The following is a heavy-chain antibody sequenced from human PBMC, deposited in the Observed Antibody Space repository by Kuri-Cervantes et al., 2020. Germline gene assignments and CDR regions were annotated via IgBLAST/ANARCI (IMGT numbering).Heavy chain of an antibody. V-gene: IGHV3-21*04. J-gene: IGHJ3*02. CDR3: VRQRDAFDI. Sequence: GESLKISCAASGFTFSSYSMNWVRQAPGKGLEWVSSISSSSSYIYYADSVKGRFTISRDNAKNSLYLQMNSLRAEDTALYYCVRQRDAFDIWGQGTMVTVSS. CDR1: GFTFSSYS. CDR2: ISSSSSYI. D-gene: IGHD6-25*01.